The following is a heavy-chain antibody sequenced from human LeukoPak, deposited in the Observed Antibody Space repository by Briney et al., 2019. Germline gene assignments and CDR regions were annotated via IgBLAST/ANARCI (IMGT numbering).Heavy chain of an antibody. CDR3: ARHDLYSYVDY. CDR2: ISQNGDS. D-gene: IGHD2-2*02. Sequence: PSETLSLTCGVSGGSLSFYYWSWIRQSPGKGLEWIAEISQNGDSNYNMSLKSRVTISVDTSKNQFSLKLSSVTAADTAVYYCARHDLYSYVDYWGQGTLVTVSS. V-gene: IGHV4-34*01. CDR1: GGSLSFYY. J-gene: IGHJ4*02.